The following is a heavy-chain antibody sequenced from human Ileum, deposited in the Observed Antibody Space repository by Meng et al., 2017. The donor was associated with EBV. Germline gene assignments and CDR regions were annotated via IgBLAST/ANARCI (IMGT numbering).Heavy chain of an antibody. Sequence: QVQCQESGPGLCRRSGACSLICAVSGASIGSSYWWTWVREPPEKGLEWIGEIYHSGSTNYNPSLKSRLTLSVDKSKSQFSLELISVTAADTAVYYCARGRRFGSGRYALDYWGQGTLVTVSS. CDR2: IYHSGST. D-gene: IGHD3-10*01. CDR3: ARGRRFGSGRYALDY. CDR1: GASIGSSYW. J-gene: IGHJ4*02. V-gene: IGHV4-4*02.